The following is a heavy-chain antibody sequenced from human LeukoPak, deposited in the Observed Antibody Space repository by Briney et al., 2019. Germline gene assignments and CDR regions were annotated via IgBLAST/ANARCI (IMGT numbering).Heavy chain of an antibody. CDR3: ARGPPYGSRSDFLDS. J-gene: IGHJ5*01. Sequence: GGSLRLPCAASGFLFANHWMSWVRQAPGKGLEWVADIKQGGSEKLYVDSVKGRFTIFRDDAKNLLSLQMDSLRPEDTAVYYCARGPPYGSRSDFLDSWGQGTRVTVSS. V-gene: IGHV3-7*01. CDR1: GFLFANHW. D-gene: IGHD3-10*01. CDR2: IKQGGSEK.